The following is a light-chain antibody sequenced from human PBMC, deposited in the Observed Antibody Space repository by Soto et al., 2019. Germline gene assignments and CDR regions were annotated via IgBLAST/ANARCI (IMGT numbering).Light chain of an antibody. J-gene: IGKJ1*01. CDR2: GAS. Sequence: IVLTQSPGTLSLSPGERATLSCRASQSVYGNLAWYQQKPGQAPRLLIHGASTRATGFPARFSGSGSGTEFTLTISSLQSEDFAVYFCQQYHNWPRTFGQGTKVDI. CDR1: QSVYGN. V-gene: IGKV3-15*01. CDR3: QQYHNWPRT.